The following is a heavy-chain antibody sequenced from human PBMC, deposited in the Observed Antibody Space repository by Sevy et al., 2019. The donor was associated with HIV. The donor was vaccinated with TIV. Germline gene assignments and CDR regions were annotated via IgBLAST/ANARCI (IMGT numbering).Heavy chain of an antibody. J-gene: IGHJ3*02. CDR1: GYTFTNYG. CDR2: ISAHNGNT. CDR3: ARDLSHTGRFGAFDI. V-gene: IGHV1-18*01. D-gene: IGHD3-3*01. Sequence: ASVKVSCKASGYTFTNYGISWVRQAPGQGLEWMGWISAHNGNTNYAQKLQGRVTMTTDTSTSTASMELRSLRSDDTVVYYCARDLSHTGRFGAFDIWGQGTMVTVSS.